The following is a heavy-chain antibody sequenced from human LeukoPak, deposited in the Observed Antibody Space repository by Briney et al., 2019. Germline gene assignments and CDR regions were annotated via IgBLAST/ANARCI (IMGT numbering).Heavy chain of an antibody. CDR3: ARFPIKDGYNRYYYYYYGMDV. J-gene: IGHJ6*02. Sequence: GGSLRLSCAASGFTFSSYAMHWVRQAPGKGLEWVAVISYDGSNRYYADSEKGRFTISRDNSKNTLYLQMNSLRAEDTAVYYCARFPIKDGYNRYYYYYYGMDVWGQGTTVTVSS. CDR2: ISYDGSNR. D-gene: IGHD5-24*01. CDR1: GFTFSSYA. V-gene: IGHV3-30-3*01.